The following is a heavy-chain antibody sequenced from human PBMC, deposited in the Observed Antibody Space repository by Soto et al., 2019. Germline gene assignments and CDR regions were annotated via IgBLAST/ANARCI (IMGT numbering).Heavy chain of an antibody. J-gene: IGHJ6*02. CDR1: GFTFGDYA. V-gene: IGHV3-49*05. D-gene: IGHD1-1*01. Sequence: NPGGSLRLSCTASGFTFGDYAMSWFRQAPGKGLEWVGFIRSKAYGGTTEYAASAKGRFTISRDDSKSIAYLQMNSLKTEGTAVYYCTRDQEPERIYYYYGMDVWGQGTTVTVSS. CDR3: TRDQEPERIYYYYGMDV. CDR2: IRSKAYGGTT.